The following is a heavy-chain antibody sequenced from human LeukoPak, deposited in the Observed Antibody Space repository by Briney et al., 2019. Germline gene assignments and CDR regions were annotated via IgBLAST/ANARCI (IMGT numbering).Heavy chain of an antibody. J-gene: IGHJ4*02. V-gene: IGHV1-8*03. CDR2: MNPNSGNT. D-gene: IGHD3-3*01. CDR3: ARGLGPARWGFAFWSGYYLFDY. Sequence: GASVKVSCKASGYTFTSYDINWVRQATGQGLEWMGWMNPNSGNTGYAQKFQGRVTITRNTSISTAYMELSSLRSEDTAVYYCARGLGPARWGFAFWSGYYLFDYWGQGTLVTVSS. CDR1: GYTFTSYD.